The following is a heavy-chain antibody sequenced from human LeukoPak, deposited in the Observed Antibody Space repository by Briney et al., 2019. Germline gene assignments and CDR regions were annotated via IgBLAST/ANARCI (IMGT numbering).Heavy chain of an antibody. V-gene: IGHV3-21*01. CDR1: GFSFSSYT. Sequence: GGALRLSCAASGFSFSSYTGNWVRQAPGRGVEWGSTVSSSSTYIYYADSVKGRFTISRDNAKNSLYLQMNSLRAEDTAVYYCARDSNPVYYYGLDVWGQGTTVTVSS. J-gene: IGHJ6*02. CDR2: VSSSSTYI. CDR3: ARDSNPVYYYGLDV. D-gene: IGHD4-11*01.